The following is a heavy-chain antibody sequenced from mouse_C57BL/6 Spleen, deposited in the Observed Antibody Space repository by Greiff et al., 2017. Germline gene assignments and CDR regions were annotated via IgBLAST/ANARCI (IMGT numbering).Heavy chain of an antibody. J-gene: IGHJ1*03. CDR3: AKKGSYDWYFDV. CDR1: GFSLTSYG. V-gene: IGHV2-5*01. Sequence: VQLQQSGPGLVQPSQSLSITCTVSGFSLTSYGVHWVRQSPGKGLEWLGVIWRGGSTDYNAAFMSRLAITKENSKSQVFFKMNSLQADDTAIYYCAKKGSYDWYFDVWGTGTTVTVSS. CDR2: IWRGGST. D-gene: IGHD1-1*02.